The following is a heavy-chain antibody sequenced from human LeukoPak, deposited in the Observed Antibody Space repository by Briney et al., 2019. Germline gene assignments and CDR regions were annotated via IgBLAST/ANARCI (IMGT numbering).Heavy chain of an antibody. CDR2: ISYSGSN. CDR3: TKDREYGYNYVDV. CDR1: GGSINNYY. D-gene: IGHD5-24*01. Sequence: PSETLSLTCTVSGGSINNYYGSWIRQPPGKGLEWIGYISYSGSNDYNPSLKSRVTISVRTSQNLFFLKLKYFTTADNAIQYCTKDREYGYNYVDVGGQGTLVTVSS. J-gene: IGHJ4*02. V-gene: IGHV4-59*01.